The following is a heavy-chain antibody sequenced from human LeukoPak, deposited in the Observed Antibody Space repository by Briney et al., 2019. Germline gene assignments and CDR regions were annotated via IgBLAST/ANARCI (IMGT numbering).Heavy chain of an antibody. CDR1: GGTFSSYA. CDR3: AIGPGGLTIPYYMDV. Sequence: ASVKVSCKASGGTFSSYAISWVRQAPGLGLEWMGGIIPIFGTANYAQKFQGRVTITTDESTSTAYMELSSLRSEDTAVYYCAIGPGGLTIPYYMDVWGKGTTVTVSS. J-gene: IGHJ6*03. V-gene: IGHV1-69*05. D-gene: IGHD3-3*01. CDR2: IIPIFGTA.